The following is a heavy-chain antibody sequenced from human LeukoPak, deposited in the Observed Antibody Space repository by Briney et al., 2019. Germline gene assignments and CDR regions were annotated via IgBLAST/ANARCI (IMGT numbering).Heavy chain of an antibody. CDR1: GGSFSGYY. Sequence: SETLSLTCAVYGGSFSGYYWSWIRQPPGKGLEWIGEINHSGSTNYNPSLKSRVTISVDTSKNQFSLKLSSVTAADTAVYYCARGLTTVTTFNWFDPWGRGTLVTVSS. J-gene: IGHJ5*02. CDR3: ARGLTTVTTFNWFDP. CDR2: INHSGST. D-gene: IGHD4-17*01. V-gene: IGHV4-34*01.